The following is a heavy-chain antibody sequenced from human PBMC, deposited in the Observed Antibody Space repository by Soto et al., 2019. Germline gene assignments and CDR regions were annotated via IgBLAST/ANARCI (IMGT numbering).Heavy chain of an antibody. D-gene: IGHD1-26*01. CDR2: IYYSGST. CDR3: AKEGSVGAMNGVFDY. Sequence: SETLSLTCTVSGGSISSYYWSWIRQPPGKGLEWIGYIYYSGSTNYNPSLKSRVTISVDTSKNQFSLKLSSVTAADTAVYYCAKEGSVGAMNGVFDYWGQGTLVTVSS. J-gene: IGHJ4*02. V-gene: IGHV4-59*01. CDR1: GGSISSYY.